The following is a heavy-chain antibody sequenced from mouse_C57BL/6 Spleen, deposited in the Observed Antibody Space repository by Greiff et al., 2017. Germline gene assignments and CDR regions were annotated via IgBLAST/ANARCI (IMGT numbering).Heavy chain of an antibody. CDR3: ARYDYGSSFFAY. Sequence: QVQLQQPGAELVKPGASVKLSCKASGYTFTSYWMQWVKQRPGQGLEWIGEIDPSASYTKYNQKFKGKATLTVDTSSSTAYMQLSSLTSEDSAVYYCARYDYGSSFFAYWGQGTLVTVSA. V-gene: IGHV1-50*01. CDR1: GYTFTSYW. J-gene: IGHJ3*01. D-gene: IGHD1-1*01. CDR2: IDPSASYT.